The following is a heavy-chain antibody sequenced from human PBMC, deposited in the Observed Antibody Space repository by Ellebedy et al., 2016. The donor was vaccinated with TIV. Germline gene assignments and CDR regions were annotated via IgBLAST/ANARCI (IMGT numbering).Heavy chain of an antibody. Sequence: ASVKVSCXASGYTFTGYYMHWVRQAPGQGLEWMGWINPNSGGTNYAQKFQGRVTMTRDTSISTAYMELSRLRSDDTAVYYCASRYYDSSGYSYDALDIWGQGTMVTVSS. CDR2: INPNSGGT. CDR3: ASRYYDSSGYSYDALDI. J-gene: IGHJ3*02. D-gene: IGHD3-22*01. CDR1: GYTFTGYY. V-gene: IGHV1-2*02.